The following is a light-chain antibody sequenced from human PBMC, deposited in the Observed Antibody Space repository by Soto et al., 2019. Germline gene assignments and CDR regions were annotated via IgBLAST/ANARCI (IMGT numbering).Light chain of an antibody. CDR2: SNS. Sequence: QSVLTQPPSASGTPGQRVTISCSGSSSNIGGNAVNWYQQLPGTTPKLLIYSNSQRPSGVPDRFSGSKSGTSASLAISGLQSEDEADYYCAAWDDSLSGYVFGTGTKVTDL. V-gene: IGLV1-44*01. CDR1: SSNIGGNA. J-gene: IGLJ1*01. CDR3: AAWDDSLSGYV.